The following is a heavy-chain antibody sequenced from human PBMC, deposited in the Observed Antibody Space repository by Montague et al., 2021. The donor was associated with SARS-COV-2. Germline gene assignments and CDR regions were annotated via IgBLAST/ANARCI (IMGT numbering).Heavy chain of an antibody. Sequence: PALVKPTQTLTLTCSFSGFSLTTKGMGVTWIRQPPGKALEWLALXXGDDDKRYRPSLQTKLTIAKDTSKNQVILIMTDMDPADTGTYFCAHFRTHYKLCIGEWPNAVDVWGQGTTVTVSS. CDR1: GFSLTTKGMG. J-gene: IGHJ6*02. D-gene: IGHD2-21*01. V-gene: IGHV2-5*08. CDR3: AHFRTHYKLCIGEWPNAVDV. CDR2: XXGDDDK.